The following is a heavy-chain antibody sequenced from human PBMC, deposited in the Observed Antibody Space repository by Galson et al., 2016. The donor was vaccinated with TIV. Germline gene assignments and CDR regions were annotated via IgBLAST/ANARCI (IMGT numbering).Heavy chain of an antibody. CDR3: GHVIYDSRTGPSRMDV. CDR1: GFSLTSNGVG. D-gene: IGHD3/OR15-3a*01. CDR2: IFWNDDT. J-gene: IGHJ6*02. V-gene: IGHV2-5*01. Sequence: PALVKPTQTLTLTCTFSGFSLTSNGVGVGWIRQPPGKSLEWLALIFWNDDTRYSSSLTDRVTISKDASKAQVVLTLNDMAPGDTGTYYCGHVIYDSRTGPSRMDVWGPGTTVTVSS.